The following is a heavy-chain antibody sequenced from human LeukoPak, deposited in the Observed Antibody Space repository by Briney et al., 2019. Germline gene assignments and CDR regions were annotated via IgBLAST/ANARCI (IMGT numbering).Heavy chain of an antibody. Sequence: GGSLRLSCAASGFTFSSYGMHWVRQAPGKGLEWVAVISYDGSNKYYADSVKGRFTISRDNSKNTLYLQMNSLRAEDTAVYYCARGVRGSSWASFDYWGQGTLVTVSS. CDR1: GFTFSSYG. D-gene: IGHD6-13*01. V-gene: IGHV3-30*03. J-gene: IGHJ4*02. CDR2: ISYDGSNK. CDR3: ARGVRGSSWASFDY.